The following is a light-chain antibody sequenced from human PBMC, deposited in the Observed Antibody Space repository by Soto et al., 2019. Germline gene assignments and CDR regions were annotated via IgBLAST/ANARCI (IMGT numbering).Light chain of an antibody. Sequence: DIQMTQSPSSLSGSVGDRVTITCRASQRITTYLNWYQQKPGKAPKLLIYAASNLQSGVPSRFSGYGSGTDFILTISSLQPEDFATYYCQQSYTNPKTSGQGTKVDIK. CDR2: AAS. CDR1: QRITTY. CDR3: QQSYTNPKT. J-gene: IGKJ1*01. V-gene: IGKV1-39*01.